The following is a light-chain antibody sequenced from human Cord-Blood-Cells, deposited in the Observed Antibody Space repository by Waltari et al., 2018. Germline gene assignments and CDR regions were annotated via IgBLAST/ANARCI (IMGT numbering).Light chain of an antibody. CDR2: GAS. Sequence: EIVMTQSTATPSASPRERATLSCRATQSVSSKLAWYQQKPGQAPRLLIYGASIRATGIPARFSGSGSGTEFTLTISSLQSEDFAVYYCQQYNNWPRLTFGGGTKVEIK. J-gene: IGKJ4*01. CDR1: QSVSSK. CDR3: QQYNNWPRLT. V-gene: IGKV3D-15*01.